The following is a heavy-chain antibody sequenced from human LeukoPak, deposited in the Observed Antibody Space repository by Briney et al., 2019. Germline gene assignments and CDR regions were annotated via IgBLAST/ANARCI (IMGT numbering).Heavy chain of an antibody. Sequence: PSETLSLTCTVSGGSISSGSYYWSWIRQPAGKGLEWIGRMYTSGSTNYNPSLKSRVTISVDTSKNQFSLKLSSVTAADTAVYYCARGGGYCSGGSCYSGFDCWGQGTLVTVSS. CDR3: ARGGGYCSGGSCYSGFDC. J-gene: IGHJ4*02. D-gene: IGHD2-15*01. CDR2: MYTSGST. V-gene: IGHV4-61*02. CDR1: GGSISSGSYY.